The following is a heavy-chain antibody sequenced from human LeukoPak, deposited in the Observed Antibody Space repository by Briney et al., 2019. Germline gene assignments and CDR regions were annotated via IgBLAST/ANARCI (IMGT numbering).Heavy chain of an antibody. J-gene: IGHJ6*03. CDR1: GFTFSDYY. CDR2: ISSSGSTI. CDR3: ARNLNGDSAGYYYYYMDV. V-gene: IGHV3-11*04. D-gene: IGHD4-17*01. Sequence: GGSLRLSCAASGFTFSDYYMSWIRQAPGKGLEWVSYISSSGSTIYYADSVKGRFTISRDNAKNSLYLQMNSLRAEDTAVYYCARNLNGDSAGYYYYYMDVWGKGTTVTVSS.